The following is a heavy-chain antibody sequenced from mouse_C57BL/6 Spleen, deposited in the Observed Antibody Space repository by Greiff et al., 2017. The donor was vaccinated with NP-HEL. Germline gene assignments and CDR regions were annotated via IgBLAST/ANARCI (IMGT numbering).Heavy chain of an antibody. CDR1: GYAFSSSW. J-gene: IGHJ3*01. V-gene: IGHV1-82*01. CDR3: ARGGIRGSWFAY. CDR2: IYPGDGDT. Sequence: QVQLKQSGPELVKPGASVKISCKASGYAFSSSWMNWVKQRPGKGLEWIGRIYPGDGDTNYNGKFKGKATLTADKSSSTAYMQLSSLTSEDSAVYFCARGGIRGSWFAYWGQGTLVTVSA.